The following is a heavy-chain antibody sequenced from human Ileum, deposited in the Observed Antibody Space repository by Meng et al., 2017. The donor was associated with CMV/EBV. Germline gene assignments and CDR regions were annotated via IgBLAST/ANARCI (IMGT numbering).Heavy chain of an antibody. J-gene: IGHJ4*02. CDR1: GGTFSSYA. V-gene: IGHV1-69*13. D-gene: IGHD2-21*01. CDR3: ARDLAYCGGDCYGY. Sequence: SVKVSCKASGGTFSSYAISWVRQAPGQGLEWMGGIIPIFGTANYAQKFQGRVTITADESTSTAYMELSSLRSEDTAVYYCARDLAYCGGDCYGYWGQGTLVTVSS. CDR2: IIPIFGTA.